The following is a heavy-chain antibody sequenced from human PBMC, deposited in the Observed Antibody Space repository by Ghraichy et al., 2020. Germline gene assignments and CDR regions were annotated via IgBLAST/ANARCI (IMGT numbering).Heavy chain of an antibody. Sequence: GGSLRLSCAVSEFTFDGYPMTWVRQAPGKGLEWVSTLGADGRSTFYADSVKGRFTISRDKSKRTMYLQMNSLRADDTAVYYCAKEGGRLGEGAFDVWAQGTSVTVSS. CDR1: EFTFDGYP. CDR2: LGADGRST. D-gene: IGHD3-10*01. J-gene: IGHJ3*01. CDR3: AKEGGRLGEGAFDV. V-gene: IGHV3-23*01.